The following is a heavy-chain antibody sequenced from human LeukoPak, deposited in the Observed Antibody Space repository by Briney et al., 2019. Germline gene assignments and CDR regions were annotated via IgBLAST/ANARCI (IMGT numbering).Heavy chain of an antibody. CDR3: ARHLPPRIAAAGRSHYYYGMDV. Sequence: SGTLSLTCTVSGGSISSNNHFWGWDRQPPGQGLEWIGSDYYSSYYYYTPSLESRLTITVDTSKNQFSLNLTSITAADTAIYYCARHLPPRIAAAGRSHYYYGMDVWGPGTTVTVFS. CDR2: DYYSSYY. V-gene: IGHV4-39*01. J-gene: IGHJ6*02. CDR1: GGSISSNNHF. D-gene: IGHD6-13*01.